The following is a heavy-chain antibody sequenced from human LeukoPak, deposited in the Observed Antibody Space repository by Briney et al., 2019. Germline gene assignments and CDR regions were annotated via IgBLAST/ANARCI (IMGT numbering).Heavy chain of an antibody. J-gene: IGHJ4*02. CDR1: GFTFSDYG. V-gene: IGHV3-33*01. CDR3: ARDLGITADGNYFDY. CDR2: IWFDGSNK. Sequence: PGGSLRLSCAASGFTFSDYGMHWVRQAPGKGLEWVAVIWFDGSNKYYADSVEGRFTVSRDNSKYTLSLQMNSLRAEDTAVYYCARDLGITADGNYFDYWGQGTLVTVSS. D-gene: IGHD6-13*01.